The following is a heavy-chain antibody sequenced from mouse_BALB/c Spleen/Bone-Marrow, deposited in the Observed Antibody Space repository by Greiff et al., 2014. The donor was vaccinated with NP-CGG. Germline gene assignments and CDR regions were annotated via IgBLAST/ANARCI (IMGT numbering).Heavy chain of an antibody. V-gene: IGHV1S137*01. D-gene: IGHD2-14*01. CDR3: ARSGKVRNAMDY. Sequence: QVQLQQSGAKLVRPGVSVKISCKGSGYIFTDHAIHWVKRSHAKSLEWIGVISGYYGDAIYNQKFKGKATMTVDKSSSTAYMELARLTSEDSAIYYCARSGKVRNAMDYWGQGTSVTVSS. J-gene: IGHJ4*01. CDR1: GYIFTDHA. CDR2: ISGYYGDA.